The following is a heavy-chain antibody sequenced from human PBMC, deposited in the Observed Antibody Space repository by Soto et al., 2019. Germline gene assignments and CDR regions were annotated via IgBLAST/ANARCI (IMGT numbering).Heavy chain of an antibody. CDR2: IRSETHGGTT. CDR1: GFTFSNAW. CDR3: STDWVTGRG. D-gene: IGHD3-10*01. V-gene: IGHV3-15*01. J-gene: IGHJ4*02. Sequence: EVQLVEAGGGLVKPGGSLRLSCAASGFTFSNAWLNWARQAPGKGLEWVGRIRSETHGGTTDYAAPVKGRFTISRDDSKNTLYLHMNSLQTEDTAVYYCSTDWVTGRGWGQGTLVTVSS.